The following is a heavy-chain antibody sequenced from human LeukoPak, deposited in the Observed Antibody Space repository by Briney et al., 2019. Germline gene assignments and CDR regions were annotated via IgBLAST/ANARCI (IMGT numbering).Heavy chain of an antibody. D-gene: IGHD3-22*01. CDR3: ARQQAYYYDSSGYYSGYYFDY. Sequence: SETLSLTCTVSGGSISSSSYYWGWIRQPPGKGLEWIGSIYYSGSTYYNPSLKSRVTISVDTSKNQFSLKLSSVTAADTAVYYCARQQAYYYDSSGYYSGYYFDYWGQETLVTVSS. J-gene: IGHJ4*02. CDR1: GGSISSSSYY. CDR2: IYYSGST. V-gene: IGHV4-39*01.